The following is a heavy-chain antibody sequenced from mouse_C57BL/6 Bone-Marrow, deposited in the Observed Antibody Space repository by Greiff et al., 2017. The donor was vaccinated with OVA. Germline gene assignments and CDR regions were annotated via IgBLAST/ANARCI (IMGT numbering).Heavy chain of an antibody. CDR2: IYPGDGDT. CDR3: ARAYYSNDVGFDY. D-gene: IGHD2-5*01. J-gene: IGHJ2*01. Sequence: VQLQQSGPELVKPGASVKISCKASGYAFSSSWMNWVKQRPGKGLEWIGRIYPGDGDTNYNGKFKGKATLTADKSSSTAYMQLSSLTSEDSAVYCCARAYYSNDVGFDYWGQGTTLTVSS. CDR1: GYAFSSSW. V-gene: IGHV1-82*01.